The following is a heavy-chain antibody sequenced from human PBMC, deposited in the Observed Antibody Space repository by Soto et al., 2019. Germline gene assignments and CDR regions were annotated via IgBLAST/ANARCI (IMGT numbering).Heavy chain of an antibody. Sequence: SVKVSCKAFGGTFSSYAISWVRQAPGQGLEWMGGIIPIFGTANYAQKFQGRVTITADESTSTAYMELSSLRSEDTAVYYCATFPGITGTTRGFYYYYGMDVWGQGTTVTVSS. CDR3: ATFPGITGTTRGFYYYYGMDV. CDR2: IIPIFGTA. CDR1: GGTFSSYA. J-gene: IGHJ6*02. D-gene: IGHD1-7*01. V-gene: IGHV1-69*13.